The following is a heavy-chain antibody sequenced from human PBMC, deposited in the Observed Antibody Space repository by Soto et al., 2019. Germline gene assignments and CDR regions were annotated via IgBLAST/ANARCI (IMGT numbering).Heavy chain of an antibody. J-gene: IGHJ6*02. D-gene: IGHD3-10*01. CDR1: GGSITSHY. CDR2: INHSGLT. CDR3: ARQGFGQLHGLVDV. V-gene: IGHV4-59*08. Sequence: SETLSLTCSVSGGSITSHYCSRLRQPPGKGLEWIGYINHSGLTSYNPSLKSRVTMSVDTSKNHFSLKVNSVTAADTALYYCARQGFGQLHGLVDVWGPGTTVTVSS.